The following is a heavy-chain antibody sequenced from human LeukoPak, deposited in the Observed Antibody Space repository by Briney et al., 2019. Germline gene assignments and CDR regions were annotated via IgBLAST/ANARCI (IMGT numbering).Heavy chain of an antibody. CDR1: GYTFTDFY. Sequence: GASVKVSCKASGYTFTDFYIHWVRQAPGQGLEWMGWINPNSGGTNYAQKFQGRVTMTRDTSINTAYMELNRLISDDTAVYYCARPLVAATANDAFDIWGQGTMVTASS. CDR3: ARPLVAATANDAFDI. CDR2: INPNSGGT. V-gene: IGHV1-2*02. D-gene: IGHD2-15*01. J-gene: IGHJ3*02.